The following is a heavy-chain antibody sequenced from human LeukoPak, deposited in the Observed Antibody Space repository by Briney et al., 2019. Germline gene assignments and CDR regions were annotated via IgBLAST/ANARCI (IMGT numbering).Heavy chain of an antibody. J-gene: IGHJ4*02. Sequence: GGSLKISCKGSGYSFTSYWIGWVREMPGEGLEWMGIIYPGYSDTRYSPSFQGQVTISADKTTSTAYLQWSSLKASDTAMYYCARLVVPRYYFDYWGQGTLVTVSS. CDR3: ARLVVPRYYFDY. V-gene: IGHV5-51*01. CDR2: IYPGYSDT. D-gene: IGHD2-2*01. CDR1: GYSFTSYW.